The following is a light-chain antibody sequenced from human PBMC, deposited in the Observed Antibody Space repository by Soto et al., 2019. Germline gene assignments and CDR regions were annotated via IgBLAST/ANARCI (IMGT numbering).Light chain of an antibody. Sequence: QAVVTQEPSLTVSPGGTVTLTCGSSTGPVTNGHFPYCFQQNPGQAPRPLIYHTDNKHSLTPARFSGSLLGDKAALTLSGAQPEDEADYYCLLSYTGRLYVFGPGTKLTVL. CDR3: LLSYTGRLYV. CDR1: TGPVTNGHF. J-gene: IGLJ1*01. CDR2: HTD. V-gene: IGLV7-46*01.